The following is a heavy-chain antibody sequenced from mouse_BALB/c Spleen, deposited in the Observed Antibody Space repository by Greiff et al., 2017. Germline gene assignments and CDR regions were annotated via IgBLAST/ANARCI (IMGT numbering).Heavy chain of an antibody. Sequence: VKLQESGPGLVAPSQSLSITCTVSGFSLTSYGVHWVRQPPGKGLEWLGVIWAGGSTNYNSALMSRLSISKDNSKSQVFLKMNSLQTDDTAMYYCARPRTGTEGAWFAYWGQGTLVTVSA. CDR1: GFSLTSYG. CDR2: IWAGGST. D-gene: IGHD4-1*01. CDR3: ARPRTGTEGAWFAY. V-gene: IGHV2-9*02. J-gene: IGHJ3*01.